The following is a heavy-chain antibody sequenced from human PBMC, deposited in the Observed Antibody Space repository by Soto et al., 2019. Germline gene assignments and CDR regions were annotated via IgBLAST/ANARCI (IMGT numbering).Heavy chain of an antibody. CDR3: ARDYPQTIADGDIYYYYGMDV. CDR2: ISYDGSNK. V-gene: IGHV3-30-3*01. D-gene: IGHD5-12*01. CDR1: GFTFSSYA. Sequence: GGSLRLSCAASGFTFSSYAMHWVRQAPGKGLEWVAVISYDGSNKYYADSVKGRFTISRDNSKNTLYLQMNSLRAEDTAVYYCARDYPQTIADGDIYYYYGMDVWGQGTTVTVSS. J-gene: IGHJ6*02.